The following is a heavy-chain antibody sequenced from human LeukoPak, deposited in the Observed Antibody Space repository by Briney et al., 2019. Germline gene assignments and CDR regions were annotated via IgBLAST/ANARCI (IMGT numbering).Heavy chain of an antibody. D-gene: IGHD2-15*01. CDR1: GFTFSSYA. CDR3: ARVELGYCSGGSCYSDY. V-gene: IGHV3-23*01. Sequence: GGSLRLSCAASGFTFSSYAMSWVRQAPGKGLEWVSAISGSGGSTYYADSVKGRFTISRDNSKNTLYLQMNSLRAEDTAVYYCARVELGYCSGGSCYSDYWGQGTLVTVSS. J-gene: IGHJ4*02. CDR2: ISGSGGST.